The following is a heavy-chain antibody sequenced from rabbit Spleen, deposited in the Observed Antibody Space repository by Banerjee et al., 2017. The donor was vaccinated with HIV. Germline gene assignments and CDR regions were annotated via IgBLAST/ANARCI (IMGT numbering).Heavy chain of an antibody. J-gene: IGHJ6*01. CDR2: IDPVFGIT. CDR1: GFSFSYLYY. V-gene: IGHV1S40*01. Sequence: QSLEESGGDLVKPGASLTLTCTASGFSFSYLYYMCWVRQAPGKGLEWIGYIDPVFGITYYANWVNGRFSISRENAQNTVFLQMTSLTAADTATYFCARDGAGGSYFALWGPGTLVTVS. D-gene: IGHD8-1*01. CDR3: ARDGAGGSYFAL.